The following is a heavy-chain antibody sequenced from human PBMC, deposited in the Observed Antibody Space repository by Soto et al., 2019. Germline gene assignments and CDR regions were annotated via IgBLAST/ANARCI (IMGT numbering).Heavy chain of an antibody. Sequence: ASVKVSCKASGYTFTSYAMHWVRQAPGQRLEWMGWINAGNGNTKYSQKFQGRVTITRDTSASTSYMELSSLRSEDTAVYYCARGGSLYWYFDLWGRGTLVTVSS. CDR3: ARGGSLYWYFDL. D-gene: IGHD1-26*01. V-gene: IGHV1-3*01. J-gene: IGHJ2*01. CDR2: INAGNGNT. CDR1: GYTFTSYA.